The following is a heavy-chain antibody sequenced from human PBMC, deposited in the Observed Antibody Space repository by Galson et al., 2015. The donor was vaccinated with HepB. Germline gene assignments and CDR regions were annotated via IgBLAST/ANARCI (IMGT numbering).Heavy chain of an antibody. CDR3: AKDAAGYYGSGSYYNNWFDP. V-gene: IGHV3-23*01. D-gene: IGHD3-10*01. Sequence: SLRLSCAASGFIFNNYAMNWVRQAPGKGLEWVSVISGSGDGTYYADSVKGRFTISRDNSQNTLYLQMNSLRAEDTAVYYCAKDAAGYYGSGSYYNNWFDPWGQGTLVTVSS. CDR1: GFIFNNYA. CDR2: ISGSGDGT. J-gene: IGHJ5*02.